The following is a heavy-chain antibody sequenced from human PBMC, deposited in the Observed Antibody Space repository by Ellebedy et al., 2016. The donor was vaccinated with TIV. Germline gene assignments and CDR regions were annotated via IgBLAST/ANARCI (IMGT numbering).Heavy chain of an antibody. D-gene: IGHD6-19*01. CDR3: ARDPGVKAVAGTMGDAFDI. Sequence: SVKVSXKASRGTFSSYAISWVRQAPGQGLEWMGRIIPILGIANYAQKFQGRVTITADESTSTAYMELSSLRSEDTAVYYCARDPGVKAVAGTMGDAFDIWGQGTMVTVSS. J-gene: IGHJ3*02. CDR1: RGTFSSYA. CDR2: IIPILGIA. V-gene: IGHV1-69*04.